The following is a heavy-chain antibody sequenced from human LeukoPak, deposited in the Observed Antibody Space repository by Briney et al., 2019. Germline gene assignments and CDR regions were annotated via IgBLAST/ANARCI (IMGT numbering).Heavy chain of an antibody. CDR2: IYSGGST. CDR3: ASRGRLQSSFDY. D-gene: IGHD5-24*01. V-gene: IGHV3-66*02. J-gene: IGHJ4*02. CDR1: GFTFSSYA. Sequence: QSGGSLRLSCAASGFTFSSYAMSWVRQAPGKGLEWVSVIYSGGSTYYADSVKGRFTISRDNSKNTLYLQMNSLRAEDTAVYYCASRGRLQSSFDYWGQGTLVTVSS.